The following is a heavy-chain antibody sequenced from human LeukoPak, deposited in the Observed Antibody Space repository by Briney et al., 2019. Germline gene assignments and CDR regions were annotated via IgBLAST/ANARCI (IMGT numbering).Heavy chain of an antibody. D-gene: IGHD1-26*01. J-gene: IGHJ3*02. Sequence: GGSLRLSCAASGFTFSSYAMSWVRQAPGKGLEWVSAISGSGGSTYYADSVKGRFTISRDNSKNTLYLQMNSLRAEDTAVYYCAKDIGDYRGSYNSAFGIWGQGTMVTVSS. CDR3: AKDIGDYRGSYNSAFGI. V-gene: IGHV3-23*01. CDR2: ISGSGGST. CDR1: GFTFSSYA.